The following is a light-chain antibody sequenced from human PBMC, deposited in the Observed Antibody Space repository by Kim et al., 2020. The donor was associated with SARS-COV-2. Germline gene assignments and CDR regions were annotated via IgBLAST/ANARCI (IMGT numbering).Light chain of an antibody. Sequence: SPGQTARITCSGDALPKQYAYWYQQKPGQAPVMVIYKDSERPSGIPERFSGSSAGTTVTLTISGVQAEDEADYYCQSADSSGTYEFGGGTQLTVL. J-gene: IGLJ2*01. V-gene: IGLV3-25*03. CDR1: ALPKQY. CDR2: KDS. CDR3: QSADSSGTYE.